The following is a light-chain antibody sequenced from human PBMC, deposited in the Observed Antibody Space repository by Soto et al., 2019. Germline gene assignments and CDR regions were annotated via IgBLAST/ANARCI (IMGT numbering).Light chain of an antibody. V-gene: IGKV1-33*01. CDR1: QDISTY. CDR2: DAS. J-gene: IGKJ5*01. CDR3: QQFEDFPRAII. Sequence: DIQMTQSPSSLSASVGDRVTITCQASQDISTYLTWYQQKPGKAPKLLIYDASNLETGVPSRFSGSGSGTDFTFTISSLQPEDIATYYCQQFEDFPRAIIFGQGTRLEIK.